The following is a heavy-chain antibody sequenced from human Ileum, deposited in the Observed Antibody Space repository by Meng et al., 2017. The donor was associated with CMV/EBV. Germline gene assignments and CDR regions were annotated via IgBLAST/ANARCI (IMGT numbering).Heavy chain of an antibody. Sequence: GGSLRLSCAASGFTFSSYWMHWVRQAPGKGLVWVSRINSDGSSTSYADSVKGRFTISRDNAKNTLYLQMNSLRAEDTAVYYCARGGNWKGYGMAVWGQGNTVTVSS. J-gene: IGHJ6*02. CDR2: INSDGSST. CDR1: GFTFSSYW. CDR3: ARGGNWKGYGMAV. D-gene: IGHD1-20*01. V-gene: IGHV3-74*01.